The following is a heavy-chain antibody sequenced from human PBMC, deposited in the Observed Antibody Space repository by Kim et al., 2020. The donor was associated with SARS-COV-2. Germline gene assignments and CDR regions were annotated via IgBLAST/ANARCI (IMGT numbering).Heavy chain of an antibody. Sequence: SETLSLTCAISGDSVSSNSAAWNWIRQSPSRGLEWLGRTYYRSKWYNDYAVSVKSRITINPDTSKNQFSLQLNSVTPEDTAVYYCARVYCSSTSCRNNWFDPWGQGTLVTVSS. V-gene: IGHV6-1*01. D-gene: IGHD2-2*01. CDR1: GDSVSSNSAA. J-gene: IGHJ5*02. CDR2: TYYRSKWYN. CDR3: ARVYCSSTSCRNNWFDP.